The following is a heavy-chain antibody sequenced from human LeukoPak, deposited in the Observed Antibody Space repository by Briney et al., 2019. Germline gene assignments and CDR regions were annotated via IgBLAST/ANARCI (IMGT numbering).Heavy chain of an antibody. CDR2: IYYSGST. Sequence: SETLSLTSTVSGGSISTYYWSWIRQPPGKGLEWIGYIYYSGSTNYNPSLKSRVTISVDTSKNQFSLKLSSVTAADTAVYYCASGSGSPDYWGQGTLVTVSS. J-gene: IGHJ4*02. CDR1: GGSISTYY. CDR3: ASGSGSPDY. D-gene: IGHD3-10*01. V-gene: IGHV4-59*01.